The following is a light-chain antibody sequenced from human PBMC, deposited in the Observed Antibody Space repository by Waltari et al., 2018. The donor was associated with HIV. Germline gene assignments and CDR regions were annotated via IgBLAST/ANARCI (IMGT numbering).Light chain of an antibody. Sequence: QSVVTQSPSASGTPGQSVTISCSGSSSNIGSNNVFWYQHLPGTAPKLRIYRDNQGPSGGPDRISGARSGTSASLAIRGLRSEDEAVYYCVVWDDSLSGVVFGGGTSLTVL. CDR3: VVWDDSLSGVV. J-gene: IGLJ2*01. CDR2: RDN. V-gene: IGLV1-47*01. CDR1: SSNIGSNN.